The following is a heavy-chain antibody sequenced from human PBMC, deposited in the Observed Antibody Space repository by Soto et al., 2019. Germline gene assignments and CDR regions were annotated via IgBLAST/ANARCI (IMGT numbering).Heavy chain of an antibody. J-gene: IGHJ5*02. CDR2: IYHSGST. CDR3: ARVHHQEGWFDP. CDR1: GGSISGGGYS. D-gene: IGHD2-2*01. V-gene: IGHV4-30-2*01. Sequence: SETLSLTCAVSGGSISGGGYSWSWIRQPPGKGLEWIGYIYHSGSTYYNPSLKSRVTISVDRSKNQFSLKLSSVTAADTAVYYCARVHHQEGWFDPWGQGTLVTVSS.